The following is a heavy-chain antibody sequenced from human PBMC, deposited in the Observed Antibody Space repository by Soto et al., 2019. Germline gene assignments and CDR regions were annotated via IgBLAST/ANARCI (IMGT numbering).Heavy chain of an antibody. CDR1: GGTFSSYA. V-gene: IGHV1-69*13. D-gene: IGHD5-12*01. CDR3: AGRGDGYNYFGP. Sequence: SVKVSCKASGGTFSSYAISCVRQAPGQGLEWMGGIIPIFGTANYAQKFQGRVTITADESTSTAYMELSSLRSEDTAVYYCAGRGDGYNYFGPWGQGTLVTVSS. J-gene: IGHJ5*02. CDR2: IIPIFGTA.